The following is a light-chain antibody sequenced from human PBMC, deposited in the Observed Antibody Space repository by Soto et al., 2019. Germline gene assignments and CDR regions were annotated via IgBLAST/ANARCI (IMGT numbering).Light chain of an antibody. CDR2: GND. CDR1: SSNFGGNT. J-gene: IGLJ3*02. V-gene: IGLV1-44*01. CDR3: QSYDNALSAWV. Sequence: QSVLTQPPSASGTPGQRVIISCSGSSSNFGGNTANWYQQFPGTAPKVLIYGNDQRPSGVPDRFSGSKSGTSASLAISGLQAEDEAAYYCQSYDNALSAWVFGGGTKLTVL.